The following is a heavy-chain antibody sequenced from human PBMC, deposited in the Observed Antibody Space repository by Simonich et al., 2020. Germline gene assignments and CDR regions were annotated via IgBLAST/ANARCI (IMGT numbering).Heavy chain of an antibody. CDR1: GFTFSSYW. CDR2: IKQDGREK. D-gene: IGHD3-10*01. J-gene: IGHJ4*02. Sequence: EVQLVESGGGLVQPGGSLRLSCAASGFTFSSYWMSWVRQAPGKGLEWVDNIKQDGREKYYVDSVKGRFTISRDNAKNSLYLQKNSLRAEDTAVYYCARDREVYGSGSYYNYWGQGTLVTVSS. CDR3: ARDREVYGSGSYYNY. V-gene: IGHV3-7*01.